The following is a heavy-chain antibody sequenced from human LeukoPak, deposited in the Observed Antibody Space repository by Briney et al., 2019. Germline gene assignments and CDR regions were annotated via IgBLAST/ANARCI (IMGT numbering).Heavy chain of an antibody. CDR1: GFMFSGSA. CDR2: IRTRKNNYAT. D-gene: IGHD3-22*01. CDR3: TTYYYDGSGTVFINY. J-gene: IGHJ4*02. Sequence: GGSLRLSCATSGFMFSGSAMHWVRQASGKGLEWIGRIRTRKNNYATAYGASVTGRFIISRDDSKKTTDLQMNSLKTEDTAVYYCTTYYYDGSGTVFINYWGQGTLVTVTS. V-gene: IGHV3-73*01.